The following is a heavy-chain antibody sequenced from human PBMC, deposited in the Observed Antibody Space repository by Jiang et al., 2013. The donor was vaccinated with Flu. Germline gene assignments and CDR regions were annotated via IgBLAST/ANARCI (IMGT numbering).Heavy chain of an antibody. J-gene: IGHJ4*02. D-gene: IGHD3-22*01. Sequence: RLLKPSETLSLTCAVYGGSFSGYYWSWIRQPPGKGLEWIGEINHSGSTNYNPSLKSRVTISVDTSKNQFSLKLSSVTAADTAVYYCARRPPIHYYDSSGEGGYYFDYWGQGTLVTVSS. CDR3: ARRPPIHYYDSSGEGGYYFDY. CDR2: INHSGST. CDR1: GGSFSGYY. V-gene: IGHV4-34*01.